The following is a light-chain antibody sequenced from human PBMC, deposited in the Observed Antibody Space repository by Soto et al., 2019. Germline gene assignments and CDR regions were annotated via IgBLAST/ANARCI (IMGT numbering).Light chain of an antibody. CDR1: QSVSSNF. V-gene: IGKV3-20*01. J-gene: IGKJ2*01. CDR2: GAS. CDR3: HQYGRSPPENT. Sequence: DIVLTQSPGTLSLSPGERATLSCRASQSVSSNFLAWYQQKPGQAPRLLIYGASSRATGIPDRFSGSGSGTDFSLTISRLEPEDFAVYYCHQYGRSPPENTFGHGTKLEIK.